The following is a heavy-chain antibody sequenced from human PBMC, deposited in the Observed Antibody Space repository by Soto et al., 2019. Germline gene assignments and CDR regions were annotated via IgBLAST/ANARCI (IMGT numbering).Heavy chain of an antibody. CDR1: SGSISSSNW. D-gene: IGHD4-17*01. Sequence: SETLSLTCAVSSGSISSSNWWSWLRQPPGKGLEWIGEIYHSGSTNYNPSLKSRVTISVDKPKNPFSLQLSSVTAADTAVYYCASRVPYRPFYPARTGDYSNYHYYLTVWGKGTTVTVSS. CDR2: IYHSGST. J-gene: IGHJ6*03. CDR3: ASRVPYRPFYPARTGDYSNYHYYLTV. V-gene: IGHV4-4*02.